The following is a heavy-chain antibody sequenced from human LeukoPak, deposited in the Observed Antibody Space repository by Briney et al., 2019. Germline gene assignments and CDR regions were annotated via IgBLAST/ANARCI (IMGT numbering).Heavy chain of an antibody. J-gene: IGHJ5*02. CDR1: GGTFSSHA. D-gene: IGHD3-22*01. CDR3: ARDPMIGRNPLNWFDP. CDR2: IIPIFGTA. Sequence: AASVKVSCKASGGTFSSHAISWVRQAPGQGLEWMGGIIPIFGTANYAQKFQGRVTITTDESTSTAYMELSSLRSEDTAVYYCARDPMIGRNPLNWFDPWGQGTLVTVSS. V-gene: IGHV1-69*05.